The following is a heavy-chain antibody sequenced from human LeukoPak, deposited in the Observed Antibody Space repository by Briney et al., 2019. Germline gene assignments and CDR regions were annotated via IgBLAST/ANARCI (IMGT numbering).Heavy chain of an antibody. Sequence: PGGSLRLSCAASGFTFSSYAMHWVRQALGKGLEWVAVISYDGSNKYYADSVKGRFTISRDNSKNTLYLQMNSLRAEDTAVYYCAKKVTYSSSPFDYWGQGTLVTVSS. CDR1: GFTFSSYA. V-gene: IGHV3-30*04. J-gene: IGHJ4*02. D-gene: IGHD6-13*01. CDR2: ISYDGSNK. CDR3: AKKVTYSSSPFDY.